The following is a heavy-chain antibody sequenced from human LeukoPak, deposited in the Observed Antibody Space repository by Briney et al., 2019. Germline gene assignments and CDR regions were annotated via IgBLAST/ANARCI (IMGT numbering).Heavy chain of an antibody. CDR1: GGSIGSHY. V-gene: IGHV4-59*11. Sequence: PSEPLSLTCTVSGGSIGSHYWSWIRQPPGKGLEWIGYIYYSGTTNYNPSLKGLVTISVYTSKNHFSPKLSSVTAADPAVYYCARDYYDSRGEAFDIWGLGTMVTVSS. J-gene: IGHJ3*02. CDR3: ARDYYDSRGEAFDI. CDR2: IYYSGTT. D-gene: IGHD3-22*01.